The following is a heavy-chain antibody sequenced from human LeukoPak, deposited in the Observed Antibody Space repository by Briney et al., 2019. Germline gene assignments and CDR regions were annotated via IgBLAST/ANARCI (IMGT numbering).Heavy chain of an antibody. J-gene: IGHJ4*02. D-gene: IGHD3-22*01. CDR3: AKGLYYYDSSGYSTFDY. V-gene: IGHV3-23*01. Sequence: GGSLGFSVQASGFTFSGYARTGVGRAQGKGLEWVSTIRGSGGSTYYADSVKGRFTISRDNSKNTLYLQMNSLRAEDTAVYYCAKGLYYYDSSGYSTFDYWGQGTLVTVSS. CDR2: IRGSGGST. CDR1: GFTFSGYA.